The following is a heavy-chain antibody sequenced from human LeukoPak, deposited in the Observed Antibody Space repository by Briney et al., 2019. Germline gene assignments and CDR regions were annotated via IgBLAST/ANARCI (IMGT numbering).Heavy chain of an antibody. CDR2: MNPNSGNT. V-gene: IGHV1-8*01. Sequence: ASVKVSCKASGYTFTSYDINWVRQATGQGPEWMGWMNPNSGNTGYAQKFQGRVTMTMNTSINTAYMELSSVRSDDTAVYYCAREHSGGDMWFAPWGQGTRVPSSP. J-gene: IGHJ5*02. CDR1: GYTFTSYD. D-gene: IGHD1-26*01. CDR3: AREHSGGDMWFAP.